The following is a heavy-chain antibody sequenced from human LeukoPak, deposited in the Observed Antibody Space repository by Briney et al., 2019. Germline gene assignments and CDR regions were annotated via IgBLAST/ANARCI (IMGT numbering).Heavy chain of an antibody. CDR3: ARGEVVPAAVDY. J-gene: IGHJ4*02. CDR2: IYSGGST. Sequence: GGSLRLSCAASGFTVSSNYMSWVRQAPGKGLEWVSAIYSGGSTYYADSVKGRFTISRDNSKNTLYLQMNSLRAEDTAVYYCARGEVVPAAVDYWGQGTLVTVSS. V-gene: IGHV3-53*01. CDR1: GFTVSSNY. D-gene: IGHD2-2*01.